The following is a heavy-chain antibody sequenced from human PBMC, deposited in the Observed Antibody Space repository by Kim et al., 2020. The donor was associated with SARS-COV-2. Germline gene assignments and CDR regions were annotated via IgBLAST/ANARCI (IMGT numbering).Heavy chain of an antibody. J-gene: IGHJ6*02. V-gene: IGHV4-59*01. CDR3: ARAGFRGMDV. D-gene: IGHD2-21*01. Sequence: STNYNPSLKSRVTISVETSKNQFSLKLSSVTAADTAVYYCARAGFRGMDVWGQGTTVTVSS. CDR2: ST.